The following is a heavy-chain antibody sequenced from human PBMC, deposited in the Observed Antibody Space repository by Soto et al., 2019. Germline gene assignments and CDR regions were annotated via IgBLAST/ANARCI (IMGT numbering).Heavy chain of an antibody. V-gene: IGHV4-59*01. CDR1: GGSINNYY. J-gene: IGHJ5*02. Sequence: SETLSLTCTISGGSINNYYWSWIRQPPGKGLEWIGYIYDSGSTNYNPSLKSRVTMSVDTSKTQVSLNLSSVTAADTAVYYCAREHGFSYGLNYFDPWGQGTLVTVSS. D-gene: IGHD5-18*01. CDR3: AREHGFSYGLNYFDP. CDR2: IYDSGST.